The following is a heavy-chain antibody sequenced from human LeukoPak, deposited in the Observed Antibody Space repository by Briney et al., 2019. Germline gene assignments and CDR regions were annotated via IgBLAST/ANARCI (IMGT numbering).Heavy chain of an antibody. CDR1: GFTFSSYS. J-gene: IGHJ4*02. V-gene: IGHV3-21*01. CDR3: ARDLVPFSVYYDSSGYKGALDY. CDR2: ISSSSSYI. D-gene: IGHD3-22*01. Sequence: GGSLRLSCAASGFTFSSYSMNWVRQAPGKGLEWVSSISSSSSYIYYADSVKGRFTISRDNAKNSPYLQMNSLRAEDTAVYYCARDLVPFSVYYDSSGYKGALDYWGQGTLVTVSS.